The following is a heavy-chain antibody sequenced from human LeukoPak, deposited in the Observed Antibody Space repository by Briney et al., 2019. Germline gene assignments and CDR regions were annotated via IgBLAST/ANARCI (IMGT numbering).Heavy chain of an antibody. CDR1: GGSISSGDYY. CDR3: ARVRYCSSTSCYTYYYYMDV. J-gene: IGHJ6*03. Sequence: SETLSLTCTVSGGSISSGDYYWSWIRQPPGKGLEWIGYIYYSGSTYYNPSLKSRVTISVDTSKNQFSLKLSSVTAADTAVYYCARVRYCSSTSCYTYYYYMDVWGEGTTVTVSS. V-gene: IGHV4-30-4*08. D-gene: IGHD2-2*02. CDR2: IYYSGST.